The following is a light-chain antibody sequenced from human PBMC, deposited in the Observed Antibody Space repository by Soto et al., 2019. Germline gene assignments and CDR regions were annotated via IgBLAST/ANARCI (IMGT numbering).Light chain of an antibody. CDR3: QHHGDSPIT. J-gene: IGKJ5*01. CDR1: QSVYSRH. CDR2: GAS. Sequence: EIVLTQSPGTLSLSPWESATLSCRASQSVYSRHLAWYQQKPGQAPRLLIYGASSRASGIPDRFSGSGSGTDFTLTISRLEPEDFAVYYCQHHGDSPITFGQGTRLEIK. V-gene: IGKV3-20*01.